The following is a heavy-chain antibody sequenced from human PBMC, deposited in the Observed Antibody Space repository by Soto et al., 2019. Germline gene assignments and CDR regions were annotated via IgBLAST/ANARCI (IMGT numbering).Heavy chain of an antibody. CDR3: AKFQRVTGVPGWCNYFEP. V-gene: IGHV3-23*01. J-gene: IGHJ5*02. CDR1: GFTLSTYA. Sequence: EVQLLESGGDLVQPGGSLRLSCAASGFTLSTYAMNWVRQAPGKGLEWVSSIRENSGSTDYVDSVKGRFTISRDNSKNTLCLQTSSLSADGTALYYCAKFQRVTGVPGWCNYFEPWGQGTLVTLSS. CDR2: IRENSGST. D-gene: IGHD5-18*01.